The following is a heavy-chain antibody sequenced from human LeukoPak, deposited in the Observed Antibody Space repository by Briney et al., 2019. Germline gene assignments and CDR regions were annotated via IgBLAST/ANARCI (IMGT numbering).Heavy chain of an antibody. CDR3: AKDVRNSAFYFDY. V-gene: IGHV3-23*01. D-gene: IGHD4-23*01. J-gene: IGHJ4*02. CDR2: IGGGGYST. CDR1: GFTFSSYA. Sequence: GGSLRLSCAASGFTFSSYAMSWVRQAPGKGLEWVSAIGGGGYSTYYADSVKGRFTISRDNSKNTLYLQMNSLRAEDAAVYYCAKDVRNSAFYFDYWGQGTLVTVSS.